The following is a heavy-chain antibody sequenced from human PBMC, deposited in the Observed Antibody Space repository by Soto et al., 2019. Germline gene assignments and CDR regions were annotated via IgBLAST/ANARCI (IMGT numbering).Heavy chain of an antibody. J-gene: IGHJ6*02. CDR1: GGTFSSYA. V-gene: IGHV1-69*01. CDR3: ARSIAAAGTFYYYGMDV. CDR2: IIPIFGTA. D-gene: IGHD6-13*01. Sequence: QVQLVQSGAEVKKPGSSVKVSCKASGGTFSSYAISWVRQAPGQGLEWMGGIIPIFGTANYAQKFQGRVTITADESTSTAYMELSSLRSEDTAVYYCARSIAAAGTFYYYGMDVWGQGTTGTVSS.